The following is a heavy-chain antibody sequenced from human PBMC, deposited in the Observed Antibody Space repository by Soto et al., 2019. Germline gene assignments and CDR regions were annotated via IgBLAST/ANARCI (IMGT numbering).Heavy chain of an antibody. CDR3: ARARATIAAAAIFDC. V-gene: IGHV4-59*12. Sequence: TSETLSLTCTVSGGSISSYYWSWIRQPPGKGLEWIGYIYYSGSTNYNPSLKSRVTISVDKSKNQFSLKLTSVTAADTAVYYCARARATIAAAAIFDCWGQGTLVTVSS. CDR2: IYYSGST. D-gene: IGHD6-13*01. CDR1: GGSISSYY. J-gene: IGHJ4*02.